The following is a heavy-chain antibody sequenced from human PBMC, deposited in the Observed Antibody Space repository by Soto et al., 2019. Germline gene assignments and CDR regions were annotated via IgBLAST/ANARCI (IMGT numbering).Heavy chain of an antibody. V-gene: IGHV2-5*02. Sequence: QITLKESGPTLVKPTQTLTLTCTFSGFSLTTHGVGVAWIRQPPGKALEWLALIYWDDDKRYSPSLKSRLIITKDTSKNQVVLTMTNMDPVDAATYYCAHFDSLLSAVNWFDPWGQGTLVTVSS. D-gene: IGHD3-9*01. J-gene: IGHJ5*02. CDR2: IYWDDDK. CDR1: GFSLTTHGVG. CDR3: AHFDSLLSAVNWFDP.